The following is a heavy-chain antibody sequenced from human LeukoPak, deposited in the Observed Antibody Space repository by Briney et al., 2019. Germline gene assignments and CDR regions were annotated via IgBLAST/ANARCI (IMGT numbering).Heavy chain of an antibody. J-gene: IGHJ3*02. D-gene: IGHD2-15*01. Sequence: PSEALSLTCTVSGDSISSSSNNWGWIRQPPGKGLEWIGSMHYSGNTYYTPSLKSRVTISVDTSKNQFSLELSSVTAADTAVYYCARSMRVVVIPSAQAFDIWGQGTMVTVSS. V-gene: IGHV4-39*01. CDR3: ARSMRVVVIPSAQAFDI. CDR2: MHYSGNT. CDR1: GDSISSSSNN.